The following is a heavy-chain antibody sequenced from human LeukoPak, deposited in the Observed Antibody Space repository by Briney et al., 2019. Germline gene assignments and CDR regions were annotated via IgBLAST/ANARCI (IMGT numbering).Heavy chain of an antibody. CDR3: AGVWAEVRGVIPDFDY. Sequence: PGGSLRLSCAASGFTFSSYSMNWVRQAPGKGLEWVSSISSSSSYIYYADSVKGRFTISRDNAKNSLYLQMNSLRAEDTAVYYCAGVWAEVRGVIPDFDYWGQGTLVTVSS. CDR1: GFTFSSYS. V-gene: IGHV3-21*01. D-gene: IGHD3-10*01. J-gene: IGHJ4*02. CDR2: ISSSSSYI.